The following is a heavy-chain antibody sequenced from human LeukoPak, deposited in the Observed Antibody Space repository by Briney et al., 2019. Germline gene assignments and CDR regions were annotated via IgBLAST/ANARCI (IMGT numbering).Heavy chain of an antibody. CDR3: ARDRRGGSCYTDY. D-gene: IGHD2-15*01. V-gene: IGHV3-74*01. CDR2: INSDGSTT. Sequence: GGSLRLSCAASGFTFSSYWMHWVRQAPGKGLVWVSNINSDGSTTTYADSVKGRLTISRDNSKNTLYLQMNSLRAEDTAVYYCARDRRGGSCYTDYWGQGTLVTVSS. CDR1: GFTFSSYW. J-gene: IGHJ4*02.